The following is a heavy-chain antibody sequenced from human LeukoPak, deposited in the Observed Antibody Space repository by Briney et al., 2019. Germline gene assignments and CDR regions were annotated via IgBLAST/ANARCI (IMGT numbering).Heavy chain of an antibody. D-gene: IGHD2-8*01. CDR3: ASGLMDLFGYFDY. Sequence: DSVKVSCMASGYTFTNYHMNWVRQAPGQVLEWMGIINPSGGSTTNAQKFQGRVIMTRDMSTSTVYVELSRLRSEDTAVYYCASGLMDLFGYFDYWGQGTLVTVSS. CDR1: GYTFTNYH. J-gene: IGHJ4*02. CDR2: INPSGGST. V-gene: IGHV1-46*01.